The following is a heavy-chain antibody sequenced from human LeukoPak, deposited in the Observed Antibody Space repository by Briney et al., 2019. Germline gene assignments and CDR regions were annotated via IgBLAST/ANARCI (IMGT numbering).Heavy chain of an antibody. CDR3: ARRVKEAAGGTGMDV. J-gene: IGHJ6*01. V-gene: IGHV4-59*01. CDR2: FYYSGST. CDR1: GGSISNYY. D-gene: IGHD6-13*01. Sequence: PSETLSLTFTVSGGSISNYYWSWIRQPPGKGLEWIGYFYYSGSTSYNPSLKSRVTISVATSKNQFSLKLSSVTAADTAVYYCARRVKEAAGGTGMDVWGQGTAATVSS.